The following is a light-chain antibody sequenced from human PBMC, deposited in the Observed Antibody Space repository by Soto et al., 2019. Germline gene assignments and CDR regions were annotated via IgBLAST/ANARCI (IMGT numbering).Light chain of an antibody. V-gene: IGLV1-47*01. J-gene: IGLJ2*01. CDR1: SSNIGRNY. CDR3: AAWDDSLSGVV. Sequence: QSVLTQPPSASGTPGQRVTISCSGSSSNIGRNYVYWYQQPPGTAPKLLICSNNQRPSGVPDRFSGSKSGTSASLAIRGLRSEDEADYYCAAWDDSLSGVVFGGGTKLTVL. CDR2: SNN.